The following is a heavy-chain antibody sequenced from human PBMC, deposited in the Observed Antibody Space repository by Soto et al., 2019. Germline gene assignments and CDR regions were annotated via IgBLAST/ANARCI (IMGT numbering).Heavy chain of an antibody. Sequence: QVQLVQSGAELKTPGASVKVSCKASGYSFTTFGISWVRQAPGQGLEWMGWISKYNGNTKYAQKFQGRVTLTTDASTSTAYMERRSLTSDDTAVYYCGREYCRGGRCYHPDYWGQGTLVTVSS. J-gene: IGHJ4*02. D-gene: IGHD2-15*01. V-gene: IGHV1-18*01. CDR1: GYSFTTFG. CDR2: ISKYNGNT. CDR3: GREYCRGGRCYHPDY.